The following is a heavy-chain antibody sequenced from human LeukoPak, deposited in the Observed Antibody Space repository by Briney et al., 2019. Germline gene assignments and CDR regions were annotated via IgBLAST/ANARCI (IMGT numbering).Heavy chain of an antibody. CDR1: GYTFTGYY. V-gene: IGHV1-2*06. Sequence: ASVKVSCKASGYTFTGYYMHWVRQAPGQGLEWMGRINPNSGATNYAQKFQGRVTMTRDTSISAAYMELSRLRSDDTAVYYCAREGFWSGYYTHNWFDPWGQGTLVTVSS. J-gene: IGHJ5*02. CDR2: INPNSGAT. CDR3: AREGFWSGYYTHNWFDP. D-gene: IGHD3-3*01.